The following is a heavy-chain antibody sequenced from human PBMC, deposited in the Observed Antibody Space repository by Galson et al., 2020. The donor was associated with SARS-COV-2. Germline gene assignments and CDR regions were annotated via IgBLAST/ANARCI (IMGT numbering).Heavy chain of an antibody. V-gene: IGHV5-51*01. Sequence: GESLKIPCKASGYSFSTYWIGWVRQVPGRSPEWVGVIYPGDSDIRYSPSFQGHVTISVERSINTAFLQWSYLKSSDTAMYYCARRDVGNKGAYILFDSWGQGTPVTVSS. D-gene: IGHD7-27*01. J-gene: IGHJ4*02. CDR3: ARRDVGNKGAYILFDS. CDR2: IYPGDSDI. CDR1: GYSFSTYW.